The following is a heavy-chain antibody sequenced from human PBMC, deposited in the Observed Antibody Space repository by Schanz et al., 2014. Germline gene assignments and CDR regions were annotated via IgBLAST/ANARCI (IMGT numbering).Heavy chain of an antibody. CDR2: IIPFLAVS. D-gene: IGHD2-15*01. Sequence: QDQLLQSGAAVKKPGSSVRVSCKASGGTLDTYKIAWVRQVPGQGLEWMGRIIPFLAVSNYAQDFQGRVTFTADRSTSPVPMDLRNLRTEDTGLYYRARAGRGYAHPLNSYPMDVWGQGTTVIVSS. J-gene: IGHJ6*02. CDR1: GGTLDTYK. V-gene: IGHV1-69*02. CDR3: ARAGRGYAHPLNSYPMDV.